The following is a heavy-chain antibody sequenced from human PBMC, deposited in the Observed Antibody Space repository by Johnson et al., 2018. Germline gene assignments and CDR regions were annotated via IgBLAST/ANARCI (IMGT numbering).Heavy chain of an antibody. CDR3: AKDYGVWGSSPTYFHQ. V-gene: IGHV3-23*01. J-gene: IGHJ1*01. CDR2: MPGSGDRT. CDR1: GFTFTSYV. Sequence: EVQLLESGGGLVQPGGSLRLSCVGSGFTFTSYVLSWVRQAPGKGLEWVSAMPGSGDRTHYADSVKGRFSISRDNSDNPLYLQMNSLRAEDTALYYCAKDYGVWGSSPTYFHQWGQGTLVIVSS. D-gene: IGHD3-16*01.